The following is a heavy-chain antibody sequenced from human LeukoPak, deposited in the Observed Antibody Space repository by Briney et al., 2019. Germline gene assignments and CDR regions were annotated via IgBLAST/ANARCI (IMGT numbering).Heavy chain of an antibody. CDR3: ARGGCSGGSCYLFDY. J-gene: IGHJ4*02. D-gene: IGHD2-15*01. Sequence: SETLSLTCTVSGGSISSGGYYWSWIRQHPGKGLEWIGYIYYSGSTYYNPSLKSRVTISVDTSKNQFSLKLSSVTAADRAVYYCARGGCSGGSCYLFDYWGQGTLVTVSS. V-gene: IGHV4-31*03. CDR1: GGSISSGGYY. CDR2: IYYSGST.